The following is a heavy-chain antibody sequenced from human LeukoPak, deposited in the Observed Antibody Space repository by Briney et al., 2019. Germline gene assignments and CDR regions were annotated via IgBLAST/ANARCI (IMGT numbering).Heavy chain of an antibody. D-gene: IGHD6-19*01. V-gene: IGHV3-30*02. J-gene: IGHJ4*02. CDR3: AKAIAVAHGDY. CDR1: GFTFSSYD. Sequence: PGGSLRLSCAASGFTFSSYDMHWVRQAPGKGLEWVAFIRSHGSNKYYADSVKGRFTISRDNSKNTPYLQMNSLRADDTAVYYCAKAIAVAHGDYWGQGTLVTVSS. CDR2: IRSHGSNK.